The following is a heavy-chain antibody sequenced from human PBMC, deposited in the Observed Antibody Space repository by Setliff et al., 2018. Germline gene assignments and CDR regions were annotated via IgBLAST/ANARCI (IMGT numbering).Heavy chain of an antibody. CDR1: GYTFRSYG. D-gene: IGHD2-21*01. V-gene: IGHV1-18*01. J-gene: IGHJ4*02. Sequence: ASVKVSCKTSGYTFRSYGVSWVRQAPGQGLEWMGWISAYSGDTIYAQNYQGRVTMTTDTSTSTAYMELRSLRSDDTAVYYCTRSRAPSVVLAADFDFWGQGTPVTVSS. CDR3: TRSRAPSVVLAADFDF. CDR2: ISAYSGDT.